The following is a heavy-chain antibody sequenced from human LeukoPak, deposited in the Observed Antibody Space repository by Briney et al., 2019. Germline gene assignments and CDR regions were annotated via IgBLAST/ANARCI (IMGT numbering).Heavy chain of an antibody. D-gene: IGHD3-3*01. Sequence: TLSLTCTVSGGSINSNNYYWGWIRQPPGKGLEWIGSIYSSGSAYYNPSLKSRVTISVDTSKNQFSLRLSSVTAADTAVYYCQSRYLEWLLEYWGQGTPVTVSS. V-gene: IGHV4-39*01. J-gene: IGHJ4*02. CDR3: QSRYLEWLLEY. CDR2: IYSSGSA. CDR1: GGSINSNNYY.